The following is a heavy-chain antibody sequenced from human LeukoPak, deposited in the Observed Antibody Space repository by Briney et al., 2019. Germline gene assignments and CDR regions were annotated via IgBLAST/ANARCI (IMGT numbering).Heavy chain of an antibody. CDR1: GYSFTSYW. Sequence: GESLKISCKGSGYSFTSYWIGWVRQMPGKGLEWMGIIYPGDSDTTYSPSFQGQVTISVDKSISTAYLQWSSLKASDTAMYFCARRPYGTNSRWFDPWGQGTLVTVSS. CDR3: ARRPYGTNSRWFDP. V-gene: IGHV5-51*01. CDR2: IYPGDSDT. J-gene: IGHJ5*02. D-gene: IGHD2-8*01.